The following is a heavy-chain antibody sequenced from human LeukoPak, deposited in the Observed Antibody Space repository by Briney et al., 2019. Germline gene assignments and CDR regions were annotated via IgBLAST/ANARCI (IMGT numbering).Heavy chain of an antibody. J-gene: IGHJ2*01. Sequence: GGSLRLSCAASGFTFSSYVMSWVRQAPGKGLEWVSAISGSGGSTFYADSVKGRFTISRDNSKNTLYLQMNSLRAEDTAVYYCANTGESVYWYFDLWGRGTLVTVSS. CDR3: ANTGESVYWYFDL. V-gene: IGHV3-23*01. CDR2: ISGSGGST. D-gene: IGHD1-14*01. CDR1: GFTFSSYV.